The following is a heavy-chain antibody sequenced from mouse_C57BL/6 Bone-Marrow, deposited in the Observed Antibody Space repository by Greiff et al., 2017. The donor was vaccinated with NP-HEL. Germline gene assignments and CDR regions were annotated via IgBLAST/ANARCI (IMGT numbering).Heavy chain of an antibody. J-gene: IGHJ1*03. CDR3: ARDGYYGTPYWYFDV. CDR1: GFTFSSYA. Sequence: EVQGVESGGGLVKPGGSLKLSCAASGFTFSSYAMSWVRQTPEKRLEWVATISDGGSYTYYPDNVKGRFTISRDNAKNKLYLQMSHLKSEDTAMYYCARDGYYGTPYWYFDVWGTGTTVTVSS. V-gene: IGHV5-4*01. CDR2: ISDGGSYT. D-gene: IGHD1-1*01.